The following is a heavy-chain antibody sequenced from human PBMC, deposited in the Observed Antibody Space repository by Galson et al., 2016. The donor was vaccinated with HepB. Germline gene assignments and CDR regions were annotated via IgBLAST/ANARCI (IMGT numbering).Heavy chain of an antibody. Sequence: SVKVSCKASGFTFTSSAAQWVRQTRGQRLEWIGWIVAGSGNTNYAQKFQERVTITRDMSTSTAYMELSSLRSEDTAVYYCTLTGITFGGAPVWGQGTLVTVSS. CDR1: GFTFTSSA. CDR3: TLTGITFGGAPV. D-gene: IGHD3-16*01. CDR2: IVAGSGNT. J-gene: IGHJ4*02. V-gene: IGHV1-58*01.